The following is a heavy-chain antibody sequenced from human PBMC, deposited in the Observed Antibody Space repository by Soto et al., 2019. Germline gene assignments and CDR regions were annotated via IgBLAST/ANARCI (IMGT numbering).Heavy chain of an antibody. D-gene: IGHD3-10*01. V-gene: IGHV3-7*01. Sequence: EVQLVESGGGLVQPGGSLRLSCAASGFTVSTYWMNWVRQAPGKGLEWVANIMQDGSEKYYVDSVKGRFTISRDNARNSWYLQMNSLRADDTGIYYCARDNGNPKGRFDPWGQGTLVTVSS. J-gene: IGHJ5*02. CDR3: ARDNGNPKGRFDP. CDR1: GFTVSTYW. CDR2: IMQDGSEK.